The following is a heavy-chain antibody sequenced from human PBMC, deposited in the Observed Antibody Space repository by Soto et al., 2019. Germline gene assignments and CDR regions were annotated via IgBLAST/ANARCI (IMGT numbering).Heavy chain of an antibody. Sequence: EASVKVSCKASGYTFTGYYMHWVRQAPGQGLEWMGWINPNSGGTNYAQKFQGRVTMTRDTSISTAYMELSRLRSDDTAVYYCARDIVATIPNYYYYYYGMDVWGQGTTVTVSS. CDR1: GYTFTGYY. D-gene: IGHD5-12*01. V-gene: IGHV1-2*02. CDR2: INPNSGGT. J-gene: IGHJ6*02. CDR3: ARDIVATIPNYYYYYYGMDV.